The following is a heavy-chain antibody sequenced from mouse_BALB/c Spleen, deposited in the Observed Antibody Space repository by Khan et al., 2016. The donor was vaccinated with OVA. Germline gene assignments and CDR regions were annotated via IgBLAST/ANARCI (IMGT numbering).Heavy chain of an antibody. V-gene: IGHV10-1*02. Sequence: EVQLVESGGGLVQPKGSLKLSCAASGFTFNTYAMTWVRQAPGKGLEWVARIRSKSNNYATYYADSVKDRFTISRDDSQSMLYLQMNNLKTEDTAMYYCVRQLGLRSAWFAYWGQGTLVTVSA. CDR3: VRQLGLRSAWFAY. CDR2: IRSKSNNYAT. CDR1: GFTFNTYA. D-gene: IGHD3-1*01. J-gene: IGHJ3*01.